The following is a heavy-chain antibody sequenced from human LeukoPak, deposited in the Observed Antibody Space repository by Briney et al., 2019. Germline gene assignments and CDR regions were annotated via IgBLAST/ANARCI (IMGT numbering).Heavy chain of an antibody. V-gene: IGHV3-30*02. J-gene: IGHJ4*02. CDR2: IRYDGSNK. Sequence: GGSLRLSCAASGFTFSSYGMRWVRQATGKGLEWVAFIRYDGSNKYYADSVKGRFTISRDNSKNTLYLQMNSLRAEDTAVYYCANPKGYYDSSALIGGYWGQGTLVTVSS. D-gene: IGHD3-22*01. CDR3: ANPKGYYDSSALIGGY. CDR1: GFTFSSYG.